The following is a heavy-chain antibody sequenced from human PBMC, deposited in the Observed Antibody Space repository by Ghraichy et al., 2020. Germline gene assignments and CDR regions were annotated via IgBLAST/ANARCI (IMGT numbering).Heavy chain of an antibody. CDR1: GFTFDTYE. CDR3: ARARGIQLWPIYGMDV. D-gene: IGHD5-18*01. J-gene: IGHJ6*02. Sequence: GESLNISCAASGFTFDTYEMKWVRQAPGKGLEWISYISSSGTTIYYADSVKGRFTISRDNAKNSLFLQMNSLRVEDTAVYYCARARGIQLWPIYGMDVWGQGTTVTVFS. CDR2: ISSSGTTI. V-gene: IGHV3-48*03.